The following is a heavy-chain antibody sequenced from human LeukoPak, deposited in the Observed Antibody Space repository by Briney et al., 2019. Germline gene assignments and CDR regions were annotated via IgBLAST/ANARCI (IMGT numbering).Heavy chain of an antibody. CDR2: MNAGNGNT. CDR3: AREVARDTIFGVTGNWCDP. D-gene: IGHD3-3*01. CDR1: GYTFTSYA. J-gene: IGHJ5*02. V-gene: IGHV1-3*01. Sequence: GASVKVSCKASGYTFTSYAMHWVRQAPGQRLEWMGWMNAGNGNTKYSQKFQGRVTITTDTSANTAYMELSSLRSEDTAVYYCAREVARDTIFGVTGNWCDPWGQGTLVTVSS.